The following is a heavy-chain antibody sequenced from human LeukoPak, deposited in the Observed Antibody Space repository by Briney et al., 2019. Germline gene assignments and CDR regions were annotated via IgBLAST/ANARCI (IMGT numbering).Heavy chain of an antibody. CDR2: INPSGGST. D-gene: IGHD3-9*01. CDR3: AREGYDILTGYYYGMDV. CDR1: GYTFTSYY. J-gene: IGHJ6*02. Sequence: ASVKVSCKASGYTFTSYYMHWVRQAPGQGLEWMGIINPSGGSTSYAQKFQGRVTMTRDTSISTAYMELSRLRSDDTAVYYCAREGYDILTGYYYGMDVWGQGTTVTVSS. V-gene: IGHV1-46*01.